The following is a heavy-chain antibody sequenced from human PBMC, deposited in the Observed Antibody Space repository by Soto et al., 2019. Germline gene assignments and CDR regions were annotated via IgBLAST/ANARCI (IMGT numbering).Heavy chain of an antibody. D-gene: IGHD3-9*01. V-gene: IGHV3-30-3*01. Sequence: GGXXRXXXXAAGCTFSSYAMHWVRQAPGKGLEWVAVISYDGSNKYYADSVKGRFTISRDNSKNTLYLQMNSLRAEDTAVYYCARSGILTGYSDYWGQGTLVTVSS. CDR2: ISYDGSNK. CDR3: ARSGILTGYSDY. J-gene: IGHJ4*02. CDR1: GCTFSSYA.